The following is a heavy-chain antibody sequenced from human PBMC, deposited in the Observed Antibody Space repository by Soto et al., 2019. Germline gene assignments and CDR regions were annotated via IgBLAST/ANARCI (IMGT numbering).Heavy chain of an antibody. V-gene: IGHV3-21*01. CDR1: GFTFSSYA. D-gene: IGHD3-3*01. J-gene: IGHJ6*02. CDR2: ISSSSSYI. CDR3: ASYDFWSGDYYYYGMDV. Sequence: EVQLLESGGDLVQPGGSLRLSCAASGFTFSSYAMNWVRQAPGKGLEWVSSISSSSSYIYYADSVKGRFTISRDNAKNSLYLQMNSLRAEDTAVYYCASYDFWSGDYYYYGMDVWGQGTTVTVSS.